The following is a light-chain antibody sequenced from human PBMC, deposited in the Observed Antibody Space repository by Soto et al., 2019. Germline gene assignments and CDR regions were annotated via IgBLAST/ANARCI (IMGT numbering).Light chain of an antibody. CDR1: QSVSSSQ. V-gene: IGKV3D-20*02. Sequence: EIVLTQSPATLSLSPGERATLSCRASQSVSSSQLAWYQQKPGQSPRLVVYSGYKRSPGVQARFSGSGSGTDFTLTIRSLESDDFAIYYCKQRYSWLRVFGPGTKVDIK. CDR3: KQRYSWLRV. CDR2: SGY. J-gene: IGKJ1*01.